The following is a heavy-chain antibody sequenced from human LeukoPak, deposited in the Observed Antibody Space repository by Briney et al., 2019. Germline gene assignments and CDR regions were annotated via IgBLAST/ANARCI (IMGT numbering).Heavy chain of an antibody. V-gene: IGHV1-8*01. CDR1: GYTFTSCD. CDR3: TRGSSGRRDN. D-gene: IGHD6-19*01. CDR2: MNPNSGNT. J-gene: IGHJ4*02. Sequence: ASVKVSCKASGYTFTSCDINWVRQATGQGLEWTGWMNPNSGNTGYGQSFQGRITMTRDISIGTAYKELSNLTSEDTAIYYCTRGSSGRRDNWGQGTLVTVSA.